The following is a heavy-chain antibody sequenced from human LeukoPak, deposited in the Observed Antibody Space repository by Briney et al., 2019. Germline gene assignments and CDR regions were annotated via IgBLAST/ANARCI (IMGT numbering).Heavy chain of an antibody. CDR3: TRGYCSSTSCYLFPSYYFDY. D-gene: IGHD2-2*01. CDR2: IRSKAYGGTT. V-gene: IGHV3-49*04. J-gene: IGHJ4*02. CDR1: GFTVSSNY. Sequence: GGSLRLSCAASGFTVSSNYMSWVRQAPGKGLEWVGFIRSKAYGGTTEYAASVKGRFTISRDDSESIAYLQMNSLKTEDTAVYYCTRGYCSSTSCYLFPSYYFDYWGQGTLVTVSS.